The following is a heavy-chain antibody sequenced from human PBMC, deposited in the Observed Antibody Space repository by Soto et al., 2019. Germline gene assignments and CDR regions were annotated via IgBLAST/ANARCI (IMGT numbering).Heavy chain of an antibody. Sequence: HVQLQESGPGLVKPSQTLSLTCTVSGGSISSGGYYWSWISQHPGKGLEWIGYIYYSWSTYYNPSLKSRVTISIDTSKNQFSLKLSSVTAADTAVYYCARDPREDDAFDIWGQGTMVTVSS. D-gene: IGHD1-26*01. CDR3: ARDPREDDAFDI. CDR1: GGSISSGGYY. J-gene: IGHJ3*02. CDR2: IYYSWST. V-gene: IGHV4-31*03.